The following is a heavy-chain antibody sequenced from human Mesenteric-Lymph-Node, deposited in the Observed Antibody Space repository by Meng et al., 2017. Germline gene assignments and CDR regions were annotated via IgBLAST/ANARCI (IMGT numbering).Heavy chain of an antibody. V-gene: IGHV2-5*02. CDR3: AHSGSSSWYSEPFQH. Sequence: ITLKGVGPTLVKPTQTLTLTCTFAGFSLSTSGVGVGWIRQPPGKALEWLALIYWDDDKRYSPSLKSRLTITKDTSKNQVVLTMTNMDPVDTATYYCAHSGSSSWYSEPFQHWGQGTLVTVSS. CDR2: IYWDDDK. D-gene: IGHD6-13*01. CDR1: GFSLSTSGVG. J-gene: IGHJ1*01.